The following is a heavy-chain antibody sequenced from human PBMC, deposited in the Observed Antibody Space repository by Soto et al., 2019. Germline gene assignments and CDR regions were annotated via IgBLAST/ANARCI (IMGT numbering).Heavy chain of an antibody. D-gene: IGHD1-26*01. CDR3: VRDRSGSYLEGFDY. CDR2: IKHDGSEK. CDR1: GFTFSSYW. V-gene: IGHV3-7*01. Sequence: EVQLVESGGGLVHLGGSRRLSCAASGFTFSSYWMTWVRQAPGKGLEWVANIKHDGSEKYYVDSVKGRFTISRDNARNSVFLEMKSLIAEDTAVYSCVRDRSGSYLEGFDYWGQGTLVTVSS. J-gene: IGHJ4*02.